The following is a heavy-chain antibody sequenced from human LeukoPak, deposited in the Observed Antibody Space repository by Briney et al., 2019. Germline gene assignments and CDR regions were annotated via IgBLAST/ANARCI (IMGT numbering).Heavy chain of an antibody. CDR3: ARADSSGYYHFDY. CDR2: IYHSGST. J-gene: IGHJ4*02. D-gene: IGHD3-22*01. V-gene: IGHV4-30-2*01. CDR1: GGSISSGGYS. Sequence: SETLSLTCAVSGGSISSGGYSWSWIRQPPGKGLEWIGYIYHSGSTYYNPSLKSRVTISVDRSKNQFPLKLSSVTAADTAVYYCARADSSGYYHFDYWGQGTLVTVSS.